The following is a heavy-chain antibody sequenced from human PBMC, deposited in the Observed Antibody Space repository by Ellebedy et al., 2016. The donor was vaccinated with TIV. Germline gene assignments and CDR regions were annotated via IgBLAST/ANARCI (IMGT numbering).Heavy chain of an antibody. J-gene: IGHJ4*02. D-gene: IGHD2-21*01. CDR2: MYPGDSDT. Sequence: GESLKISCKASGYSFTNYWIGWVRQMPGKGLEWMGVMYPGDSDTRYNPSFQGQVTISADKSISTAYPQWSSLKASDTAMYYCARRSVAIDYWGQGTLVTVSS. CDR1: GYSFTNYW. CDR3: ARRSVAIDY. V-gene: IGHV5-51*01.